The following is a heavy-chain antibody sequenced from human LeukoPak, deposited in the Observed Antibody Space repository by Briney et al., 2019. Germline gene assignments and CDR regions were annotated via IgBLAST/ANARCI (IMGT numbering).Heavy chain of an antibody. CDR3: AKGYYGSGRYYYGMDV. CDR2: ISGSGGSA. CDR1: GFTFSGYA. V-gene: IGHV3-23*01. Sequence: GGSLRLSCAASGFTFSGYAMSWVRQAPGKGLEWVSAISGSGGSAYYADSVKGRFTISRDNSKNTLYVQMNSLRAEDTAVYYCAKGYYGSGRYYYGMDVWGQGTTVTVSS. D-gene: IGHD3-10*01. J-gene: IGHJ6*02.